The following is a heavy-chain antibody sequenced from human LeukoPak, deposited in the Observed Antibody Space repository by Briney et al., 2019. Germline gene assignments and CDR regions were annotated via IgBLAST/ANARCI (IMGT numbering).Heavy chain of an antibody. Sequence: GGSLRLSCAASGFTFSSYSMNWVRQAPGKELEWVSSISSSSSYIYYADSVKGRFTISRDNAKNSLYLQMNSLRAEDTAVYYCARGGHSSSETDYWGQGTLVTVSS. J-gene: IGHJ4*02. CDR1: GFTFSSYS. V-gene: IGHV3-21*01. CDR3: ARGGHSSSETDY. CDR2: ISSSSSYI. D-gene: IGHD6-6*01.